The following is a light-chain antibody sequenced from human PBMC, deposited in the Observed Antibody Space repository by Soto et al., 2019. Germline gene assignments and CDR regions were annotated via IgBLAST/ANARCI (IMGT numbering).Light chain of an antibody. V-gene: IGKV3-15*01. CDR2: GAS. CDR1: QSVSSN. Sequence: EIVMTQSPATLSVSPGERATLSCRASQSVSSNFAGYQQKPGQAPRLLIYGASTRATGIPARFSGSGSGTEFTLTISSLQSEDFAVYYCQQYNKWPPWTVGQGTKVEIK. J-gene: IGKJ1*01. CDR3: QQYNKWPPWT.